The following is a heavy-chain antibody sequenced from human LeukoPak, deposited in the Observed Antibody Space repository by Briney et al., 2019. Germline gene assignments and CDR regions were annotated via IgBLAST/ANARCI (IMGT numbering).Heavy chain of an antibody. D-gene: IGHD3-22*01. Sequence: PGGSLRLSCAASGFTFRSYEMNWVRQVPGKGLEWVSYISSSGSTMYYADSVKGRFTIPRDNAKNSLYLQMNSLRAEDTAVYYCATYYDSAGFDFDYWGQGTLVTVSS. CDR2: ISSSGSTM. V-gene: IGHV3-48*03. J-gene: IGHJ4*02. CDR3: ATYYDSAGFDFDY. CDR1: GFTFRSYE.